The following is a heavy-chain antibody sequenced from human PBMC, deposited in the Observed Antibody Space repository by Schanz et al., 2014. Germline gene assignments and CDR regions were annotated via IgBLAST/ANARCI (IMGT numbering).Heavy chain of an antibody. D-gene: IGHD3-9*01. CDR1: GYTFTAYG. CDR2: ISDQTGDT. CDR3: ARDDVAAADYYYILSDLDD. J-gene: IGHJ6*04. V-gene: IGHV1-18*01. Sequence: VQSVHSGTEVQKLGASVKVSCQTSGYTFTAYGINWVRQAPGQGLEWIGWISDQTGDTRYAQKMQGRVTMTSDFSSTSACLELRSLRYDNTAVSYCARDDVAAADYYYILSDLDDWGTGIMVNVSS.